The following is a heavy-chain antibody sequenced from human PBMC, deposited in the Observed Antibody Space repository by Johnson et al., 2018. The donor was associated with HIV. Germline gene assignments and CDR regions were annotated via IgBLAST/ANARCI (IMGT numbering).Heavy chain of an antibody. Sequence: VQLVESGGDLVKPGGSLRLSCVASGFVFSDSHMSWIRQAPGKGLEWNSYISSGGSSIYYADSVRGRLTISRDNSKNTLYLQMNSLRAEDTAVYYCARGGEDSSSLYAFDSWGQGTMVTVSS. J-gene: IGHJ3*02. CDR1: GFVFSDSH. V-gene: IGHV3-11*01. CDR3: ARGGEDSSSLYAFDS. D-gene: IGHD6-13*01. CDR2: ISSGGSSI.